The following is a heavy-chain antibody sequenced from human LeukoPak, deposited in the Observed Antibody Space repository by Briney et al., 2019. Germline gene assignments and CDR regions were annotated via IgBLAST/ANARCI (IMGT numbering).Heavy chain of an antibody. CDR3: AKEAYYYDSSGYIDFDY. CDR1: EFTFSSYG. Sequence: GGSLILSCAASEFTFSSYGMHWVRQAPGKGLEWVAVISYDGSNKHYADSVKGRFTISRDNSKNTLYLQMNSLRAEDTAVYYCAKEAYYYDSSGYIDFDYWGQGTLVTVSS. CDR2: ISYDGSNK. D-gene: IGHD3-22*01. J-gene: IGHJ4*02. V-gene: IGHV3-30*18.